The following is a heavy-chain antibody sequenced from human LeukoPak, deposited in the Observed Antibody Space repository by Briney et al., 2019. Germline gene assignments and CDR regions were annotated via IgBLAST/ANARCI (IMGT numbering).Heavy chain of an antibody. J-gene: IGHJ4*02. CDR3: ARSQGLDYFDY. Sequence: SETLSLTCTVSGGSISSYHWSWIRQPPGKGLEWIGYIYYSGSTNYNPSLKSRVTISVDTSKNQFSLKLSSVTAADTAVYYCARSQGLDYFDYWGQGTLVTVSS. V-gene: IGHV4-59*08. CDR2: IYYSGST. CDR1: GGSISSYH.